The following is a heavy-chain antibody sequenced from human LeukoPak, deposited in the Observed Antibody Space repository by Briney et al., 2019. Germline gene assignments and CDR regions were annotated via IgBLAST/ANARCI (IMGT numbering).Heavy chain of an antibody. J-gene: IGHJ4*02. CDR2: ITAGSSYI. V-gene: IGHV3-21*01. D-gene: IGHD2-15*01. Sequence: MPGGSLRLSCAVSGFYFTSYVMTWVRQAPGKGLEWVSSITAGSSYIDYTPSVEGRFTISRDNSKNSLFLHMNSLRAEDTALYYCARVGVSATNTPAFDYWGQGTLVTVSS. CDR3: ARVGVSATNTPAFDY. CDR1: GFYFTSYV.